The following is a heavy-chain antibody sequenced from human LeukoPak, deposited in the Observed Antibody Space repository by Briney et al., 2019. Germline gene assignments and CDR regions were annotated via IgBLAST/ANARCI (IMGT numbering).Heavy chain of an antibody. D-gene: IGHD1-26*01. V-gene: IGHV4-38-2*02. CDR1: GYSISSGYY. CDR2: IYHSGST. CDR3: ARDGVGATDY. J-gene: IGHJ4*02. Sequence: PSETLSLTCTVSGYSISSGYYWGWIRQPPGQGLEWIGSIYHSGSTYYNPSLKSRVTISVDTSKNQFSLKLSSVTAADTAVYYCARDGVGATDYWGQGTLVTVSS.